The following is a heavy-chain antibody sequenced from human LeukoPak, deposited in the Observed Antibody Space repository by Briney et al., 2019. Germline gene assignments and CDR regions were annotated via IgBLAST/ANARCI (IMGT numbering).Heavy chain of an antibody. CDR2: INAYNGNT. Sequence: ASVKVSCKASGYTFTSYGISWVRQAPGQGLEWMGWINAYNGNTNYAQKLQGRVTMTTDTSTSTAYMELRSLRSDDTAVYYCAIQPFSSSWPGFDYWGQGTLVTVSS. V-gene: IGHV1-18*04. CDR1: GYTFTSYG. J-gene: IGHJ4*02. D-gene: IGHD6-13*01. CDR3: AIQPFSSSWPGFDY.